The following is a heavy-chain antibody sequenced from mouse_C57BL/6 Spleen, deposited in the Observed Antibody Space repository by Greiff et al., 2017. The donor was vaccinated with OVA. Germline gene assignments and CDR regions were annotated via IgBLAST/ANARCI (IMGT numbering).Heavy chain of an antibody. CDR1: GYTFSDYG. CDR2: LSSGSSTI. CDR3: ATGITDYYAIDY. V-gene: IGHV5-17*01. J-gene: IGHJ4*01. Sequence: EVQGVESGGGLVKPGGSLKLSCAASGYTFSDYGMHWVRQAPEKGLEWVAYLSSGSSTIYYADTVKGRFTISRDNAKNTLFLHMTSLRSEDTAMYYCATGITDYYAIDYWGQGTSVTVSS. D-gene: IGHD2-4*01.